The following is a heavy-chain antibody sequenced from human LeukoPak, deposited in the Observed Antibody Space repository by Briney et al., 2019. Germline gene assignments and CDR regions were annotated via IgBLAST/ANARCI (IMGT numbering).Heavy chain of an antibody. J-gene: IGHJ4*02. Sequence: PGGSLRLSCAASGFTFSNYAMSWVRQAPGKGLEWVSAISGSGGNTYYADSVKGRFTISRDDSKNTLYVQMNSLRTEDTAFYYCARDVNNYFGYWGLGTLVTVSS. CDR3: ARDVNNYFGY. CDR2: ISGSGGNT. CDR1: GFTFSNYA. V-gene: IGHV3-23*01.